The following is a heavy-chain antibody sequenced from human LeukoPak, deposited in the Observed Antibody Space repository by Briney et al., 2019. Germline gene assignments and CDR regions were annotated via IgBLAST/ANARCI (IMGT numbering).Heavy chain of an antibody. V-gene: IGHV1-18*01. D-gene: IGHD5-18*01. CDR1: GYTFTSYG. J-gene: IGHJ4*02. CDR3: ARDFVDTVMVVDY. CDR2: ISACNGNT. Sequence: ASVKVSCKASGYTFTSYGISWVRQAPGQGLEWMGWISACNGNTNYAQKFQDRVTMTTDTPTSTAYMELRSLSSDDTAVYYCARDFVDTVMVVDYWGQGTLVTVSS.